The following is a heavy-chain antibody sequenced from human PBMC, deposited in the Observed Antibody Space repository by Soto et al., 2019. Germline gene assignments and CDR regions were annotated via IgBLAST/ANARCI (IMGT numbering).Heavy chain of an antibody. J-gene: IGHJ4*02. Sequence: ASVKVSCKASGFIFSGYYMHWVRQAPGQGLEWMGIINPGGDRTDYAQKFQGRVTITRDTSTNTVYMDVSSLRYEDTAVYYCAREGSSGSIPDYWGQGTLVTVSS. CDR1: GFIFSGYY. CDR2: INPGGDRT. CDR3: AREGSSGSIPDY. V-gene: IGHV1-46*01. D-gene: IGHD6-19*01.